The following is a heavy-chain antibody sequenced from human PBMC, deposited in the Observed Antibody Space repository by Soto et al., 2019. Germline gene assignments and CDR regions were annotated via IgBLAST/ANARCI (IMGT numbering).Heavy chain of an antibody. Sequence: QVQLVQSGAEVKKPGSSVKVSCKASGDTDTNYVISWVRQAPGQGLEWMGGIFPKFGTTYSAQKLQDRLTITADASTSTVYMQLSSLRLDETAVYYCEAEMTFGKLSVVWGQGTTVTVSS. CDR1: GDTDTNYV. J-gene: IGHJ6*02. CDR2: IFPKFGTT. V-gene: IGHV1-69*01. CDR3: EAEMTFGKLSVV. D-gene: IGHD3-16*02.